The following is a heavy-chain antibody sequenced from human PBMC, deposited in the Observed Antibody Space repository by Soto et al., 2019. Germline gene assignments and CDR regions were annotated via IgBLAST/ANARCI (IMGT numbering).Heavy chain of an antibody. V-gene: IGHV1-69*13. CDR2: IIPIFGTA. J-gene: IGHJ6*02. D-gene: IGHD3-3*01. CDR1: GGTFSSYA. CDR3: ARAVDFWSGYDYYYYGMDV. Sequence: SVKVSCKASGGTFSSYAISWVRQAPGQGLEWMGGIIPIFGTANYAQKFQGRVTITADESTSTAYMELSSLRSEDTAVYYCARAVDFWSGYDYYYYGMDVWGQGPTVTVSS.